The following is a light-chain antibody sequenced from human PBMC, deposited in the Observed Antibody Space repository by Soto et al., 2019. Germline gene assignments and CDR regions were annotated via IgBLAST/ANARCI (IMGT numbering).Light chain of an antibody. CDR3: QTYYRVPLT. Sequence: DVVMTQSPDSLALSLGERATINCKSSQSLLSSSDNRNYLAWFQQKVGQPPKLLIRWASTRESGVPDRFSAIGSATDVTLTINSLQAEDVAVYYCQTYYRVPLTFGGGTKVELK. CDR1: QSLLSSSDNRNY. J-gene: IGKJ4*01. V-gene: IGKV4-1*01. CDR2: WAS.